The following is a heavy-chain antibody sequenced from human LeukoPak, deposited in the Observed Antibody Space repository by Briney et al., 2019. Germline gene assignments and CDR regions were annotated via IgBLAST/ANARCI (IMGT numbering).Heavy chain of an antibody. D-gene: IGHD2-2*01. CDR3: ARGAQLPDAFDI. Sequence: ASVKVSCKASGYTFTGYYMHWVRQAPGQGLEWMGWINPNSGGTNYAQKFPGTVNMTRDTPISTAYMELSRLRSAYTAVYYCARGAQLPDAFDIWGQGTMVTVSS. J-gene: IGHJ3*02. CDR1: GYTFTGYY. V-gene: IGHV1-2*02. CDR2: INPNSGGT.